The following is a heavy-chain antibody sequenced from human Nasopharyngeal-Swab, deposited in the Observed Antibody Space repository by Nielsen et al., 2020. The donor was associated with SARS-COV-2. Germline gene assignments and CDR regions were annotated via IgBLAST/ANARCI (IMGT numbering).Heavy chain of an antibody. CDR1: GYSFTSYW. CDR3: ARLYGGYVDY. Sequence: GESLKISCKGSGYSFTSYWFSWVRQMPGKGLEWMGRIDPSDSYTNYSPSFQGHVTISADKSISTAYLQWSSLKASDTAMYFCARLYGGYVDYWGQGTLVTVSS. V-gene: IGHV5-10-1*01. D-gene: IGHD4/OR15-4a*01. CDR2: IDPSDSYT. J-gene: IGHJ4*02.